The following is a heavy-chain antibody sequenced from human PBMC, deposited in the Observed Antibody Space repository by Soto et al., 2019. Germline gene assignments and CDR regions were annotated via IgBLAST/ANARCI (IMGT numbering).Heavy chain of an antibody. J-gene: IGHJ6*02. CDR3: ARVNVDTAMAGPGHYYYYGMDV. CDR1: GFTFSNYA. V-gene: IGHV3-30-3*01. Sequence: PGGSLRLSCAASGFTFSNYAMHWVRQAPGKGLEWVAVISYDGSNKYYADSVKGRFTISRDNSKNTLYLQMNSLRAEDKAVYYCARVNVDTAMAGPGHYYYYGMDVWGQGTTVTVSS. CDR2: ISYDGSNK. D-gene: IGHD5-18*01.